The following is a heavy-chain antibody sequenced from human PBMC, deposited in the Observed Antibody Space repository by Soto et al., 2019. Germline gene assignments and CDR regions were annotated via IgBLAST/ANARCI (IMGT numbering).Heavy chain of an antibody. CDR3: ARDYPRDSVVVLPFYYYDMDV. D-gene: IGHD2-15*01. J-gene: IGHJ6*02. CDR1: GGTFSTYG. V-gene: IGHV1-69*01. CDR2: IIPFFGVT. Sequence: QVQLVQSGAEVKKPGSSVKVSCKASGGTFSTYGFSWVRQAPGQGLEWMGGIIPFFGVTNYSQHFQGRLNLTADESTSTAYMELSSLRSEDTAVYFCARDYPRDSVVVLPFYYYDMDVWGQGTTVTVSS.